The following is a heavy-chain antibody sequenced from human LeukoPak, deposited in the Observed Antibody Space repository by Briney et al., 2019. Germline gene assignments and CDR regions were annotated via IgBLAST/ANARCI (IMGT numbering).Heavy chain of an antibody. CDR2: INPNSGDT. D-gene: IGHD5-24*01. CDR3: AHGDWFAP. CDR1: GYSFTDFY. Sequence: ASVKVSCKASGYSFTDFYIHWVRQAPGQGLEWMGWINPNSGDTKYAQKFQGRVTMTRNTSITTAYMEFSRLRSDDTAFYYCAHGDWFAPWGQGTLVPVSS. V-gene: IGHV1-2*02. J-gene: IGHJ5*02.